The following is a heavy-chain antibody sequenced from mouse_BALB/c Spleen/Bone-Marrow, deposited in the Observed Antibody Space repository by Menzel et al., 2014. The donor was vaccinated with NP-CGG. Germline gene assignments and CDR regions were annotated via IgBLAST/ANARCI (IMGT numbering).Heavy chain of an antibody. D-gene: IGHD2-1*01. CDR2: INPSTGYT. CDR1: GYTFTTYW. CDR3: GRGNYEAMDY. J-gene: IGHJ4*01. Sequence: QVQLQQSGAELAKPGASVKMSCKASGYTFTTYWMHWVKQRPGQGLEWIGYINPSTGYTAYNQKFKDKATLTADKSSNTAYMQLSSLTSEDSAVYYCGRGNYEAMDYWGQGTSVTVSS. V-gene: IGHV1-7*01.